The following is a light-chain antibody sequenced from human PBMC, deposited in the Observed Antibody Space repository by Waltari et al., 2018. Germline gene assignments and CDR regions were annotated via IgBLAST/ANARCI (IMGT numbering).Light chain of an antibody. V-gene: IGKV3-20*01. CDR1: QSVSRA. Sequence: EIVLTQSPGTLSLSPGERATLSCRASQSVSRALAWYQQNPGQAPRLLISGASNSGTGIPDRVSGSGSGTDFSLIISRLEPEDFAVYYCQHYVSLPVTFGQGTKVEIK. J-gene: IGKJ1*01. CDR3: QHYVSLPVT. CDR2: GAS.